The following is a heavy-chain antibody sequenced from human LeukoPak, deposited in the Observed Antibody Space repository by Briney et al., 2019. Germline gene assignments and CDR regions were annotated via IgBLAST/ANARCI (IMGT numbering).Heavy chain of an antibody. CDR2: IYYSGST. Sequence: SQTLSLTCTVSGGSISGGGYYWSWIRQHPGKGLEWIGYIYYSGSTYYNPSLKSRVTISVDTSKNQFSLKLSSVTAADTAVYYCARVVGVGATHNWFDPWGQGTLVTVSS. D-gene: IGHD1-26*01. J-gene: IGHJ5*02. V-gene: IGHV4-31*03. CDR1: GGSISGGGYY. CDR3: ARVVGVGATHNWFDP.